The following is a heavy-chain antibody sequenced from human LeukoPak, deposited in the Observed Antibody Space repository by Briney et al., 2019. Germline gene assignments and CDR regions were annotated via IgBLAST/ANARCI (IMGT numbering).Heavy chain of an antibody. CDR3: ASRIAAAGWIFDY. J-gene: IGHJ4*02. V-gene: IGHV5-51*01. D-gene: IGHD6-13*01. CDR1: GYSFTSYW. Sequence: PGESLKISCKGSGYSFTSYWIGWVRQMPGKGLEWMGIIYPGDSDTRYSPSFQGQVTISADKSISTAYLQWSSLKASDTAMYYCASRIAAAGWIFDYWGQGTLVTVSS. CDR2: IYPGDSDT.